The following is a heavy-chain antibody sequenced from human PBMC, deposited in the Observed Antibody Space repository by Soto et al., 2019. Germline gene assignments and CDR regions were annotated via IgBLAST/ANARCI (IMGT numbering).Heavy chain of an antibody. CDR1: GFTFSSYS. J-gene: IGHJ4*02. V-gene: IGHV3-48*01. Sequence: GGSLRLSCAASGFTFSSYSMNWVRQAPGKGLEWVSYISSSSSTIYYADSVKGRFTISRDNAKNSLYLQMNSLRAEDTAVYYCARDLAYSSSWYLGFDYWGQGTLVTVSS. CDR2: ISSSSSTI. CDR3: ARDLAYSSSWYLGFDY. D-gene: IGHD6-13*01.